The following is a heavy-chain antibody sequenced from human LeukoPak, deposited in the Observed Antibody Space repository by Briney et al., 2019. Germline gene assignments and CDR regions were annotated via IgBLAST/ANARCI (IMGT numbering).Heavy chain of an antibody. CDR2: ISSSSSYI. J-gene: IGHJ4*02. CDR3: AREPGYCSGGSCYSGVYFDY. V-gene: IGHV3-21*01. Sequence: GGSLRLSCAASGFTFSSYSMNWVRQAPGKGLEWVSSISSSSSYIYHADSVKGRFTISRDNAKNSLYLQMNSLRAEDTAVYYCAREPGYCSGGSCYSGVYFDYWGQGTLVTVSS. D-gene: IGHD2-15*01. CDR1: GFTFSSYS.